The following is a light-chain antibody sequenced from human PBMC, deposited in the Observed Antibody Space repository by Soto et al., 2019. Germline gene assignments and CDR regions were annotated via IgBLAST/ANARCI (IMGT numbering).Light chain of an antibody. J-gene: IGLJ2*01. CDR2: YDD. CDR3: AAWDDRLDGVV. CDR1: TSNVGNNA. Sequence: QSVLTQPPSVSEAPRQRVTISCSGSTSNVGNNAVSWYQQFPGKAPKLLMYYDDVLPSGVSDRFSGSKSGTSASLAISGLQSEDEADYYCAAWDDRLDGVVFGGGTKLTVL. V-gene: IGLV1-36*01.